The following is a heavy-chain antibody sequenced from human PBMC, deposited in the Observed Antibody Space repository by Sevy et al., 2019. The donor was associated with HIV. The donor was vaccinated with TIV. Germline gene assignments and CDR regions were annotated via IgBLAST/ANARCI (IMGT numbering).Heavy chain of an antibody. CDR1: GFTFSSYA. CDR2: ISGSGGST. D-gene: IGHD2-15*01. CDR3: AKDPLGVVAATDAFDI. J-gene: IGHJ3*02. Sequence: GGSLRLSCAASGFTFSSYAMSWVRQAPGKGLEWVSAISGSGGSTYYADSVKGRVTISRDNSKNTLYLQMNSLRAEDTAVYYCAKDPLGVVAATDAFDIWGQGTMVTVSS. V-gene: IGHV3-23*01.